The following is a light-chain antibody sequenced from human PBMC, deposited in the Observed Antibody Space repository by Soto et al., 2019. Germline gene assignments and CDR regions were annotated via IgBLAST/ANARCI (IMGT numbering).Light chain of an antibody. V-gene: IGLV2-14*01. J-gene: IGLJ3*02. CDR3: SSYTGSSTPV. Sequence: QSALTQPASVSGSPGQSITISCTGTSSDVGGYNYVSWYQHHPGKAPKLMIYEVSNRPSGVSNRFSGSKSGNTASLTISGLKAEDGADYYCSSYTGSSTPVFGGGTKLTVL. CDR1: SSDVGGYNY. CDR2: EVS.